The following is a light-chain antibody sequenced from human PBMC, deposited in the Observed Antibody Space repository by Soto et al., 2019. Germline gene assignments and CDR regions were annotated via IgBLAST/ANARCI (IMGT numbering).Light chain of an antibody. Sequence: QSVLTQPASVSGSPGQSITISCTGTSSDVGGYNYDSWYQQHPGKAPKLMIYDVSNRPSGVSNRFSGSKSGNTASLTISGLQAEDEADYYCSSYTSSSSWVFGGGTQLTVL. V-gene: IGLV2-14*01. CDR2: DVS. CDR1: SSDVGGYNY. CDR3: SSYTSSSSWV. J-gene: IGLJ3*02.